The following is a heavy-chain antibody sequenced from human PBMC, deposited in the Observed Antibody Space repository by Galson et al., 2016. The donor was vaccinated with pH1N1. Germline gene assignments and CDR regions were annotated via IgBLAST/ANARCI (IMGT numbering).Heavy chain of an antibody. CDR3: ARTAAAAYFDY. V-gene: IGHV1-69*13. D-gene: IGHD6-13*01. CDR2: IIRMFGTP. Sequence: SVKVSCKASGGTSSKYGISWVRQAPGQGLEWLGGIIRMFGTPNYAQEFQGRVTMTSDPSTNTAYMELGSLRSDDTAVYYCARTAAAAYFDYWGQGTLITVSS. J-gene: IGHJ4*02. CDR1: GGTSSKYG.